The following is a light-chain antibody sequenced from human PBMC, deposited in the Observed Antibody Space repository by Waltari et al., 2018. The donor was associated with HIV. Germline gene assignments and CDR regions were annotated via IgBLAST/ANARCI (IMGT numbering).Light chain of an antibody. CDR1: SSNIENDN. Sequence: QSFLTQPPSASGTPGQTVTISCSRRSSNIENDNVYWYQQLPGMTPKLLIYKNFLRPSGVPDRFAASKSGTSASLTISGLRSADEADYYCVGWDSSLSAYVFGAGTKVAVL. CDR2: KNF. J-gene: IGLJ1*01. CDR3: VGWDSSLSAYV. V-gene: IGLV1-47*01.